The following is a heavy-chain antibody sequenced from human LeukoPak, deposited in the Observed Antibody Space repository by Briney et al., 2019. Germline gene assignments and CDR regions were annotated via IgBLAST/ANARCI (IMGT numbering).Heavy chain of an antibody. Sequence: ASVKVSCKASGYTFTGYYMHWVRQAPGQGLEWMGWMNPNSGNTGYAQKFQGRVTMTRNTSISTAYMELSSLRSEDTAVYYCARGRRPAGGFGENRFDPWGQGTLVTVSS. V-gene: IGHV1-8*02. CDR1: GYTFTGYY. CDR2: MNPNSGNT. J-gene: IGHJ5*02. D-gene: IGHD3-10*01. CDR3: ARGRRPAGGFGENRFDP.